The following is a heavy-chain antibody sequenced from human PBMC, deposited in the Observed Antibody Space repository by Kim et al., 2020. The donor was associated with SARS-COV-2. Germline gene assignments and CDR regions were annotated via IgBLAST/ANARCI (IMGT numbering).Heavy chain of an antibody. V-gene: IGHV3-23*01. J-gene: IGHJ4*02. Sequence: YYPDSVKGRFTISRDNSKSTLYLQTNSLRAGDTAVYYCAKTHSSGWTFDYWGQGTLVTVSS. D-gene: IGHD6-19*01. CDR3: AKTHSSGWTFDY.